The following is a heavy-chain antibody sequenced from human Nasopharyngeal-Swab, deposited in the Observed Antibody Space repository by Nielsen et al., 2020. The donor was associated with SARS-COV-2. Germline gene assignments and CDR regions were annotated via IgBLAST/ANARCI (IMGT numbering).Heavy chain of an antibody. CDR3: ARDGYSSSSVYYYCYYGMDV. V-gene: IGHV1-18*01. CDR2: ISAYNGNT. D-gene: IGHD6-6*01. J-gene: IGHJ6*02. Sequence: WVRQAPGQGLEWMGWISAYNGNTNYAQKLQGRVTMTTDTSTSTAYMELRSLRSDDTAVYYCARDGYSSSSVYYYCYYGMDVWGQGTTVTVSS.